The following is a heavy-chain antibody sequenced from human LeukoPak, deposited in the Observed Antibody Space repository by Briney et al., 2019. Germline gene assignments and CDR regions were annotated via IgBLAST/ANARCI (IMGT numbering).Heavy chain of an antibody. V-gene: IGHV1-2*02. CDR3: ARDPSHYYYTDV. CDR2: MNPNNGGT. CDR1: GYTFTYYY. J-gene: IGHJ6*03. Sequence: GASVKVSCKASGYTFTYYYLHWVRQAPGQGLEWMGWMNPNNGGTNYAQKFQGRVTMTRDTSINTAYMELSRLTSDDTAVYYCARDPSHYYYTDVWGIGTTVTVSS.